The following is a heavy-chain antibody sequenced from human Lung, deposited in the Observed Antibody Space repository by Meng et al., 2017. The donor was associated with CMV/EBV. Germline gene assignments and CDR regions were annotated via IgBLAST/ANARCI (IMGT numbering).Heavy chain of an antibody. CDR3: ARATENFVVEPPAILFDY. Sequence: TFTGYYLHWVRQAPGRGLEWMGWINPNSGATNFAQKFQGRVTMTRDTSISTAYMELRRLTSDDTAVYYCARATENFVVEPPAILFDYWGQGTLVTVSS. D-gene: IGHD2-2*02. J-gene: IGHJ4*02. CDR2: INPNSGAT. CDR1: TFTGYY. V-gene: IGHV1-2*02.